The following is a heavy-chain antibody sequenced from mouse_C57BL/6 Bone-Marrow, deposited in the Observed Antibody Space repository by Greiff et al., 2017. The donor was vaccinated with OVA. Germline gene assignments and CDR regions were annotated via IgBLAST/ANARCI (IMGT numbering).Heavy chain of an antibody. Sequence: EVKVEESGGGLVQPGGSMKLSCVASGFTFSNYWMNWVRQSPEKGLEWVAQIRLKSDNYATHYAESVKGRFTISRDDYKSSVYLQMNNLRAEDTGIYYCTFTTVGGQGTTLTVSS. V-gene: IGHV6-3*01. CDR1: GFTFSNYW. CDR3: TFTTV. J-gene: IGHJ2*01. CDR2: IRLKSDNYAT. D-gene: IGHD1-1*01.